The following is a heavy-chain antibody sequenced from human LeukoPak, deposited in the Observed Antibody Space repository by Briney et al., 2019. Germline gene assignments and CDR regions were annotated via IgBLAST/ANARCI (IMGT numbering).Heavy chain of an antibody. Sequence: GGSLRLSCAASAFTFSDYSMNWVRQAPGKGLEWISYISGRSSIIYYADSVRGRFTISRDNAKNSMYLQMNSLRAEDTAVYYCARDRLTSGSYFFDYWGQGTLVTVSS. V-gene: IGHV3-48*01. J-gene: IGHJ4*02. D-gene: IGHD1-26*01. CDR2: ISGRSSII. CDR3: ARDRLTSGSYFFDY. CDR1: AFTFSDYS.